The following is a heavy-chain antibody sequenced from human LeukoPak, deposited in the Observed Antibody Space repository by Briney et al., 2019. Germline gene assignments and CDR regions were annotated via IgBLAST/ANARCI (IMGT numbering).Heavy chain of an antibody. V-gene: IGHV1-2*06. J-gene: IGHJ3*02. CDR2: INPNSGGT. Sequence: GASEKVSCKASGHTFTGYYMHWVRQAPGQGLEWMGRINPNSGGTNYAQKFQGRVTMTRDTSISTAYIELSRLRSDGTAVYYCSRDPSRDAFDIWGQGTMVTVSS. CDR3: SRDPSRDAFDI. CDR1: GHTFTGYY.